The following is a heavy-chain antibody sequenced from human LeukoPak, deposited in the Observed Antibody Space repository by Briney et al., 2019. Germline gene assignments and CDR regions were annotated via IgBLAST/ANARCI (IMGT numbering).Heavy chain of an antibody. J-gene: IGHJ3*02. V-gene: IGHV3-7*01. CDR2: IKQDGSEK. CDR3: ARTRLRYFDWLLYDAFDI. D-gene: IGHD3-9*01. Sequence: GGSLRLSCAASGFTFSSYWMSWVGQAPGKRLEWVANIKQDGSEKYYVDSVKGRFTISRDNAKNSLYLQMNSLRAEDTAVYYCARTRLRYFDWLLYDAFDIWGQGTMVTVSS. CDR1: GFTFSSYW.